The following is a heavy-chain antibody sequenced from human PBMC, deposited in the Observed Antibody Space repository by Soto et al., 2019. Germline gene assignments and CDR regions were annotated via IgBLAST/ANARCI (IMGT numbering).Heavy chain of an antibody. Sequence: GGSLRLSCAASGFTFGSYAMSWVRQAPGKGLEWVSAISGSGGSTYYADSVKGRFTISRDNSKNTLYLQMNSLRAEDTAVYYCAKVRARITPYYGMDVWGQGTTVTVSS. D-gene: IGHD3-10*01. CDR3: AKVRARITPYYGMDV. J-gene: IGHJ6*02. CDR2: ISGSGGST. V-gene: IGHV3-23*01. CDR1: GFTFGSYA.